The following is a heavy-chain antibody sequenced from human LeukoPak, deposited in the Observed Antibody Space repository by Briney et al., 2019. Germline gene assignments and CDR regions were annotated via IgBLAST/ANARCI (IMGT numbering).Heavy chain of an antibody. J-gene: IGHJ4*02. D-gene: IGHD3-16*01. V-gene: IGHV3-23*01. Sequence: GVSLRLSCAASGFTFSSYAMSWVRQAPGKGLEWVSAISGSGGSTYYADSVKGRFTISRDNSKNTLYLQMNSLRAEDTAVYYCAKDGPLGHSLGQFDYWGQGTLVTVSS. CDR1: GFTFSSYA. CDR3: AKDGPLGHSLGQFDY. CDR2: ISGSGGST.